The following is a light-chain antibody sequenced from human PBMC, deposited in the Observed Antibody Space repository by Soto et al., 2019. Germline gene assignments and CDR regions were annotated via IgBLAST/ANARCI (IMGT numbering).Light chain of an antibody. Sequence: QSVLAQPASVSGSPGQSITISCAGTSSDVGRYTYVSWYQQHPGKAPKLIIYDVYNRPSGVSNRFSGSKSGNTASLTISGLQAEDEADYYCTSYTSTSTPYVFGGGTKVTV. CDR1: SSDVGRYTY. V-gene: IGLV2-14*01. CDR2: DVY. J-gene: IGLJ1*01. CDR3: TSYTSTSTPYV.